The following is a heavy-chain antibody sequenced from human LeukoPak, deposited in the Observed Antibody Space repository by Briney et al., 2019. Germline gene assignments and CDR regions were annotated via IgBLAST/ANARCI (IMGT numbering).Heavy chain of an antibody. CDR2: INPNSGGT. CDR1: GYTFTGYY. J-gene: IGHJ4*02. CDR3: ARVKGYFDRFYFDY. Sequence: GASVKVSCKASGYTFTGYYMHWVRQAPGQGLGWMGWINPNSGGTNYAQKFQGRVTMTRDTSISTAYMELSRLRSDDTAVYYCARVKGYFDRFYFDYWGQGTLVTVSS. V-gene: IGHV1-2*02. D-gene: IGHD3-9*01.